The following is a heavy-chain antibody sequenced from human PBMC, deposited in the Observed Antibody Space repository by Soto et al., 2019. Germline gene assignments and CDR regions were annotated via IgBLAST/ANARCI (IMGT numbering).Heavy chain of an antibody. D-gene: IGHD6-13*01. CDR3: ASGSSASAYIDY. V-gene: IGHV4-61*01. J-gene: IGHJ4*02. CDR1: GGSVSSGSDY. Sequence: SETLSLTCTVSGGSVSSGSDYWSWIRQPPGRGLEWIGYIYNSGSTDYNTSLKSRVTISVDTSKNQFSLKLTSVTAADTAVYYCASGSSASAYIDYWGQGTQVTVTS. CDR2: IYNSGST.